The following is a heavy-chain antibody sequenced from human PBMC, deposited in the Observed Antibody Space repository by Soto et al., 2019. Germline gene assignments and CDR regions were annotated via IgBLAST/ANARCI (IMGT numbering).Heavy chain of an antibody. CDR2: ISSSSSTI. CDR3: AGEYYDFWSGYYTGSPFDP. V-gene: IGHV3-48*02. Sequence: GGSLRLSCAASGFTFSSYSMNWVRQAPGKGLEWVSYISSSSSTIYYADSVKGRFTISRDNAKNSLYLQMNSLRDEDTAVYYCAGEYYDFWSGYYTGSPFDPWGQGTLVTVSS. J-gene: IGHJ5*02. D-gene: IGHD3-3*01. CDR1: GFTFSSYS.